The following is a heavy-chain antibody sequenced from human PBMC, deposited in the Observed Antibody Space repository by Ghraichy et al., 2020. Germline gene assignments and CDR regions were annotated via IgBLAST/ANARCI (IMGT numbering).Heavy chain of an antibody. D-gene: IGHD6-6*01. CDR3: ARKSIAARPFDY. CDR1: GYTFTGYY. Sequence: ASVKVSCKASGYTFTGYYMHWVRQAPGQGLEWMGWINPNSGGTNYAQKFQGRVTMTRDTSISTAYMELSRLRSDDTAVYYCARKSIAARPFDYWGQGTLVTVSS. J-gene: IGHJ4*02. V-gene: IGHV1-2*02. CDR2: INPNSGGT.